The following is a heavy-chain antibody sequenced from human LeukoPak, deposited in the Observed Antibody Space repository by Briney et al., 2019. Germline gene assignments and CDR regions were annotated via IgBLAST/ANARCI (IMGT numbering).Heavy chain of an antibody. J-gene: IGHJ4*02. CDR2: IYYSGST. CDR3: ARAARTCFDY. V-gene: IGHV4-59*01. D-gene: IGHD5-18*01. Sequence: SETLSLTCTVSAGSISSYYWSWIRQPPGKGLEWIGYIYYSGSTNYNPSLKSRVTILVDTSKNQFSLKLSSVTAADTAVYYCARAARTCFDYWGQGTLVTVSS. CDR1: AGSISSYY.